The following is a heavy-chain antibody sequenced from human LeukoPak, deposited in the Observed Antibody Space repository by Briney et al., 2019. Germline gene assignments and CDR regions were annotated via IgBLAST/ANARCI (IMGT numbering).Heavy chain of an antibody. CDR1: GYTFTSYA. V-gene: IGHV1-69*05. CDR2: IIPIFGTA. D-gene: IGHD6-13*01. Sequence: ASVKVSCKASGYTFTSYAISWVRQAPGQGLEWMGGIIPIFGTANYAQKFQGRVTITTDESTGTAYMELSSLRSEDTAVYYCARLAASSYYYYYMDVWGKGTTVTVSS. J-gene: IGHJ6*03. CDR3: ARLAASSYYYYYMDV.